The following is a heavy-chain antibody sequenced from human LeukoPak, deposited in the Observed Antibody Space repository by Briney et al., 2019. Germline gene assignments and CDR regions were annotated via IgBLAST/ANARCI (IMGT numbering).Heavy chain of an antibody. J-gene: IGHJ6*04. D-gene: IGHD3-10*01. CDR2: ISYDGSNK. Sequence: GGSLRLSCAASGFTFSSYAMHWVRQAPGKGLEWVAVISYDGSNKYYADSVKGRFTISRDNSKNTLYLQMNSLRAEDTAVYYCAKDRGGKYYGSKQGYYYGMDVWGKGTTVTVSS. CDR3: AKDRGGKYYGSKQGYYYGMDV. CDR1: GFTFSSYA. V-gene: IGHV3-30*04.